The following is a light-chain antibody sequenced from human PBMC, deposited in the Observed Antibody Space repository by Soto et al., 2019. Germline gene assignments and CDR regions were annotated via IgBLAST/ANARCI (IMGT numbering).Light chain of an antibody. CDR2: ENN. Sequence: QSVLTQPPSVSAAPGQKVTISCSGTSSNIGNNYVSWYQQLPGTAPKLLIYENNRRPSGIPDRFSGSKSGTSATLGITGLQTGDEADYYCGTWDSSLSARVFGGATKLTVL. CDR3: GTWDSSLSARV. CDR1: SSNIGNNY. V-gene: IGLV1-51*02. J-gene: IGLJ3*02.